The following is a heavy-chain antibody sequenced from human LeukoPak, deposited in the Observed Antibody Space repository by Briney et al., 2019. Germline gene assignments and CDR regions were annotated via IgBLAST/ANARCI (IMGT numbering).Heavy chain of an antibody. Sequence: PGGSPRLSCAASGFTVSSNYMSWVRQAPGRGLEWVSVIYSGGSTYYADSVKGRFTISRDNSKNTLYLQMNSLRAEDTAVYYCARAREQLVIFDYWGQGTLVTVSS. CDR3: ARAREQLVIFDY. J-gene: IGHJ4*02. V-gene: IGHV3-53*01. CDR2: IYSGGST. D-gene: IGHD6-6*01. CDR1: GFTVSSNY.